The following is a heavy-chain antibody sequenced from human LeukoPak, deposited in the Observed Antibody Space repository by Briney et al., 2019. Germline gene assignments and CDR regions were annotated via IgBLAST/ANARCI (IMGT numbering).Heavy chain of an antibody. CDR3: ARRDIYCSGDSCYPQGWLDP. Sequence: PSETLSLTCAVYGGSFSGFYWSWIRQPPGKGLEWIGEINHGGSTNYNPSLKSRVTISVDTSKNHFSLKLSSVTAADTAVYYCARRDIYCSGDSCYPQGWLDPWGQGTLVTASS. J-gene: IGHJ5*02. V-gene: IGHV4-34*01. CDR1: GGSFSGFY. D-gene: IGHD2-15*01. CDR2: INHGGST.